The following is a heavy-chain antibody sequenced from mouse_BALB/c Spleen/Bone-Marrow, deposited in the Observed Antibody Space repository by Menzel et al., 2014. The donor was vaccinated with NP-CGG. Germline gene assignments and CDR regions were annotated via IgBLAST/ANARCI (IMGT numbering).Heavy chain of an antibody. J-gene: IGHJ4*01. CDR3: ARSIYDGYSEAMDY. CDR1: GYAFTNYL. V-gene: IGHV1-54*03. D-gene: IGHD2-3*01. Sequence: VQLQQSGAERVRPGTSVKVSCKASGYAFTNYLIEWVKQRPGQGLEWIGVNNPGSGGTNYNEKFKGKATLTADKSSSTVYMQLSSLTSDDSAVYFCARSIYDGYSEAMDYWGQGTSVTVSS. CDR2: NNPGSGGT.